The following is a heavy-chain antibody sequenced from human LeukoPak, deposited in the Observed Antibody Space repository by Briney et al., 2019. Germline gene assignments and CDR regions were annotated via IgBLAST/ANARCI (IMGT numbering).Heavy chain of an antibody. CDR2: IRSKAYGGTT. V-gene: IGHV3-49*04. CDR1: GFTFGDYA. D-gene: IGHD3-22*01. J-gene: IGHJ4*02. Sequence: GGSLRLSCTASGFTFGDYAMSWVRQAPGKGLEWVGFIRSKAYGGTTEYAASVKGRFTISRDDSKSIAYLQMNSLKTEDTAVYYCTRDPLWYDSSGYYFGGQGTLVTVSS. CDR3: TRDPLWYDSSGYYF.